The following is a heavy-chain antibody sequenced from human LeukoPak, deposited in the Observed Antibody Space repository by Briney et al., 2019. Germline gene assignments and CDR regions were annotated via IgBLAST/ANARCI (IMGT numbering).Heavy chain of an antibody. CDR2: IYHSGST. V-gene: IGHV4-38-2*02. D-gene: IGHD1-1*01. Sequence: SETLSLTCTVSGYSISSGYYWGWIRQPPGKGLEWIGSIYHSGSTYYNPSLKSRVTISVDTSKNQFSLNLSSVTAADTAVYYCVGGTGDYWGQGALVTVSS. CDR1: GYSISSGYY. CDR3: VGGTGDY. J-gene: IGHJ4*02.